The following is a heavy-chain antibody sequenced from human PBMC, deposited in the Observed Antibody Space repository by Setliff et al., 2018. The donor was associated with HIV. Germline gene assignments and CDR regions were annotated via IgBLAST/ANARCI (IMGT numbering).Heavy chain of an antibody. Sequence: GASLTLSCMGSGYSFTTYWITWVRQMPGKGLEWRGRIDPSDSYTAYSPSFHGHVTLSVDRSINTAYLQWSSLKASETAMYVCARVGPGHRDGKIYDTFDIWGQGTLVTVSS. J-gene: IGHJ3*02. D-gene: IGHD5-12*01. V-gene: IGHV5-10-1*01. CDR1: GYSFTTYW. CDR3: ARVGPGHRDGKIYDTFDI. CDR2: IDPSDSYT.